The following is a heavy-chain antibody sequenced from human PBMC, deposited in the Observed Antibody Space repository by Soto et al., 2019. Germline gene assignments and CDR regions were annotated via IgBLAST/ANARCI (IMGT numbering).Heavy chain of an antibody. CDR2: IKQDGSEK. CDR3: ARGMDFDWLLYDY. D-gene: IGHD3-9*01. J-gene: IGHJ4*02. CDR1: GFTFSSYW. Sequence: GGSLRLSCAASGFTFSSYWMSWVRQAPGKGLEWVANIKQDGSEKYYVDSVKGRFTISRDNAKNSLYLQMNSLRAEDTAVYYCARGMDFDWLLYDYWGQGTLVTVSS. V-gene: IGHV3-7*04.